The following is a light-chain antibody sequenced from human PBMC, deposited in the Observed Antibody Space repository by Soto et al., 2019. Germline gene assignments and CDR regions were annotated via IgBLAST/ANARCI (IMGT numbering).Light chain of an antibody. CDR1: QSVSSW. J-gene: IGKJ2*01. CDR3: QQYDSYAYT. V-gene: IGKV1-5*03. CDR2: KAS. Sequence: DIPMSQSPSTLSASVGDTVTITCRASQSVSSWLAWYQQKPGKAPKLLIYKASSLEIGVPSRFSGSGSETEFTLTISSLQPDDFATYYCQQYDSYAYTFGQGTKLEIK.